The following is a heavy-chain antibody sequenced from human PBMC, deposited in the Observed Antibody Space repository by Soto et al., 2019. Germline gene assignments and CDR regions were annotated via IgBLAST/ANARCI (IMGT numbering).Heavy chain of an antibody. CDR3: AKASLDSRIPGTTFFDY. V-gene: IGHV3-23*01. D-gene: IGHD1-7*01. Sequence: EVQLLESGGGLVQPGGSLRLSCAASGFTFSSYAMSWVRQAPGKGLEWVSAISGSGGSTYYADSVKGRFTISRDNSKNPLHLQMNSLRAEVTAVYYFAKASLDSRIPGTTFFDYWGQGTLVTVSS. CDR1: GFTFSSYA. CDR2: ISGSGGST. J-gene: IGHJ4*02.